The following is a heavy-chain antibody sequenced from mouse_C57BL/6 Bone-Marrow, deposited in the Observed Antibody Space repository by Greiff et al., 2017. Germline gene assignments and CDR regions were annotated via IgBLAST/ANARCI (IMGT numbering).Heavy chain of an antibody. CDR2: IWRGGST. J-gene: IGHJ3*01. Sequence: VKLQESGPGLVQPSQSLSITCTVSGFSLTSYGVHWVRQSPGKGLEWLGVIWRGGSTDYNAAFMSRLSITKDNSKSPVFFKMNSLQADDTAIYYCASEGYGSSFFAYWGQGTLVTVSS. D-gene: IGHD1-1*01. CDR1: GFSLTSYG. V-gene: IGHV2-5*01. CDR3: ASEGYGSSFFAY.